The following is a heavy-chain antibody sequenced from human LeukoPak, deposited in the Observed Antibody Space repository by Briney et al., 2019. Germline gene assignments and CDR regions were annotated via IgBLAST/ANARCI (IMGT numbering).Heavy chain of an antibody. J-gene: IGHJ4*02. CDR3: ARGRVPREEFDY. CDR2: ISPSGSST. Sequence: ASVKVSCKASGYTFTSYYMHWVRQAPGQGLEWMGMISPSGSSTTYAQKFQGRVTMTRDTSTSTVYMGLSSLRSEDSAVYYCARGRVPREEFDYWGQGTLVTVSS. D-gene: IGHD1-26*01. V-gene: IGHV1-46*01. CDR1: GYTFTSYY.